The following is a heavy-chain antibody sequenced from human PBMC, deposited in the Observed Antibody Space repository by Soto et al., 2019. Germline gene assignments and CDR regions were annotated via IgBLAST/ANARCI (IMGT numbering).Heavy chain of an antibody. J-gene: IGHJ4*02. V-gene: IGHV3-23*01. CDR2: ISGSGGST. D-gene: IGHD5-18*01. Sequence: EVQLLESGGGLVQPGGSLRLSCAASGFTFSSYAMSWVRQAPGKGLDWVSAISGSGGSTYYADSVKGRFTISRDNSKNTLYLQMNSLRAEDTAVYYCAKLRYSYGILDYWGQGTLVTVSS. CDR3: AKLRYSYGILDY. CDR1: GFTFSSYA.